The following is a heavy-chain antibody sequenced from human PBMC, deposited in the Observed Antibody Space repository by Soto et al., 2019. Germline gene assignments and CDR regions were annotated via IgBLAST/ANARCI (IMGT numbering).Heavy chain of an antibody. CDR2: ISAYNGNT. CDR1: GYTFTSYG. CDR3: ARPYSSGWSHDSSAGFDI. J-gene: IGHJ3*02. V-gene: IGHV1-18*01. Sequence: ASVKVSCKASGYTFTSYGISWVRQAPGQGLEWMGWISAYNGNTNYAQKLQGRVTMTTDTSTSTAYMELRSLRSDDTAVYYCARPYSSGWSHDSSAGFDIWGQGTMVTVSS. D-gene: IGHD6-13*01.